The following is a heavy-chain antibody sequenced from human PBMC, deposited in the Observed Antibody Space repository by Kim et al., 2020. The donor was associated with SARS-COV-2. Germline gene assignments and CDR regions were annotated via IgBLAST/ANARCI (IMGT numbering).Heavy chain of an antibody. Sequence: SETLSLTCTVSGGSISNVGYFWSWIRQNPGKGLEWIGHIHHGGTTYYNPSLQGRVTISEDTSKNQFSLNLSSVTDADTAVYFCGRVSGYKYGFDEDWFDTWGQGTLVTVSS. CDR2: IHHGGTT. CDR3: GRVSGYKYGFDEDWFDT. V-gene: IGHV4-31*03. D-gene: IGHD3-10*01. CDR1: GGSISNVGYF. J-gene: IGHJ5*02.